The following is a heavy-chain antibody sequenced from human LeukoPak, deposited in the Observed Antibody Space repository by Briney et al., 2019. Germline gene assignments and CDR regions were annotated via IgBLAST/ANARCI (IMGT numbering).Heavy chain of an antibody. CDR3: ARGLAYCGGDCYSRGHYYYYMDV. D-gene: IGHD2-21*01. V-gene: IGHV1-69*13. J-gene: IGHJ6*03. Sequence: GASVKVSCKASGGTFSIYAISWVRQAPGQGLEWMGGIIPIFGTANYAQKFQGRVTITADESTSTAYMELSSLRSEDTAVYYCARGLAYCGGDCYSRGHYYYYMDVWGKGTTVTVSS. CDR2: IIPIFGTA. CDR1: GGTFSIYA.